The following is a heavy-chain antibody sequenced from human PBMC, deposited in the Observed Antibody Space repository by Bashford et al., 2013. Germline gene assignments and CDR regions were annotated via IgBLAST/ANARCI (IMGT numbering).Heavy chain of an antibody. CDR3: ARAPDDYDSSGSQDAFDI. Sequence: SETLSLTCTVSGGSISSGGYYWSWIRQHPGKGLEWIGYIYYGGNTYYNPSLKSRLTISVDTSKNQFSLKLSSVTAADTAVYYCARAPDDYDSSGSQDAFDIWGQGTMVTVSS. CDR2: IYYGGNT. J-gene: IGHJ3*02. D-gene: IGHD3-22*01. CDR1: GGSISSGGYY. V-gene: IGHV4-31*03.